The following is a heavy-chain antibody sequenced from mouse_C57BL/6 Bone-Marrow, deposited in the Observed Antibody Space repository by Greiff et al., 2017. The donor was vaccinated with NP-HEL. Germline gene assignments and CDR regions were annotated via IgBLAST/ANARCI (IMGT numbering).Heavy chain of an antibody. CDR1: GYTFTDYY. CDR3: ARPHHYYGSYWYFDV. J-gene: IGHJ1*03. Sequence: VQLQQSGPELVKPGASVKISCKASGYTFTDYYMNWVKQSHGKSLEWIGDINPNNGGTSYNQKFKGKATLTVDKSSSTAYMELRSLTSEDSAVYYCARPHHYYGSYWYFDVWGTGTTVTVSS. V-gene: IGHV1-26*01. CDR2: INPNNGGT. D-gene: IGHD1-1*01.